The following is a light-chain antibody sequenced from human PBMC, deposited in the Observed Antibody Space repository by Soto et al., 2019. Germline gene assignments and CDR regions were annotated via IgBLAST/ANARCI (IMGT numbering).Light chain of an antibody. CDR2: DVT. CDR1: SSDVGGFDY. CDR3: VSYASSHTVV. V-gene: IGLV2-14*03. J-gene: IGLJ2*01. Sequence: QYALTQPASVSGSPGQSITISCTGTSSDVGGFDYVSWYQQHPGKAPKLIISDVTNRPSGVSNRFSGSKSGNTASLPISGLQAEDEADYFCVSYASSHTVVLGGVTQLTVL.